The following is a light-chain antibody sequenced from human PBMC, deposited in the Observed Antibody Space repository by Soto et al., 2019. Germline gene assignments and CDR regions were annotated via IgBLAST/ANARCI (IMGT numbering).Light chain of an antibody. CDR1: SSDVGGYNY. J-gene: IGLJ2*01. V-gene: IGLV2-14*01. CDR3: SSYTSSSTLVV. CDR2: EVN. Sequence: QSVLTQPASVSGSPGQSITISCTGTSSDVGGYNYVSWYQQHPGKAPKLMIYEVNNRPSGVSNRFSGSKSGNTASLTISGLQAEDEADYYCSSYTSSSTLVVFGGGTKLTV.